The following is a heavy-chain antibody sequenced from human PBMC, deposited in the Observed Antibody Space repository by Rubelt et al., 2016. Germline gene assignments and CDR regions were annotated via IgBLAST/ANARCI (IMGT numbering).Heavy chain of an antibody. V-gene: IGHV4-34*01. J-gene: IGHJ4*02. CDR2: INHSGST. D-gene: IGHD2-8*02. CDR3: ARVAKRLLVY. CDR1: GGSFSGYY. Sequence: QVQLQQWGAGLLKPSETLSLTCAVYGGSFSGYYWSWIRQPPGKGLEWIGEINHSGSTNYNPSLKSRVTISVDTSKNQFSLKLSSVTAADTAVYYCARVAKRLLVYWGQGTLVTVSS.